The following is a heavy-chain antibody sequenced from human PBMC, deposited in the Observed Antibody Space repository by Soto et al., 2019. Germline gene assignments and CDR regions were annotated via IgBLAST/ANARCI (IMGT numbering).Heavy chain of an antibody. J-gene: IGHJ4*02. CDR2: INPSGGST. V-gene: IGHV1-46*01. Sequence: GASVKVSCKASGYTFTSYYMHWVRQAPGQGLEWMGIINPSGGSTRYAQKFQGRVTMTRDTFTSTVHMELSSLRSEDTAVYYCARGLIYDSSGYYFDYWGQGTLVTVSS. CDR3: ARGLIYDSSGYYFDY. D-gene: IGHD3-22*01. CDR1: GYTFTSYY.